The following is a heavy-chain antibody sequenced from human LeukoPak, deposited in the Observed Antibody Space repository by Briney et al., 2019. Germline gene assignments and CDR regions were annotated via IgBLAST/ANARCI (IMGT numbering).Heavy chain of an antibody. D-gene: IGHD6-13*01. CDR2: IYYSGST. CDR3: ARLYSSSWYGH. CDR1: GGSISSYY. V-gene: IGHV4-59*01. J-gene: IGHJ1*01. Sequence: PSETLSLTCTVSGGSISSYYWSWIRQPPRKGLEWIGYIYYSGSTNYNPSLKSRVTISVDTSKNQFSLKLSSVTAADTAVYYCARLYSSSWYGHWGQGTLVTVSS.